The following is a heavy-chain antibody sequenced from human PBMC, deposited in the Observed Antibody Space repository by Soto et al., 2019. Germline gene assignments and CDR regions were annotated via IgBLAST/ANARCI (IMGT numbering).Heavy chain of an antibody. J-gene: IGHJ6*02. Sequence: QSQTLSLTCAISGDSVSSNSAAWNWIRQSPSRGLEWLGRTYYRSKWYNDYAVSVKSRITINPDTSKNQFSLQLNSVTPEDTAVYYCARDRQDFWSGSPNKDYYGMDVWGQGTTVTVSS. CDR1: GDSVSSNSAA. V-gene: IGHV6-1*01. CDR2: TYYRSKWYN. D-gene: IGHD3-3*01. CDR3: ARDRQDFWSGSPNKDYYGMDV.